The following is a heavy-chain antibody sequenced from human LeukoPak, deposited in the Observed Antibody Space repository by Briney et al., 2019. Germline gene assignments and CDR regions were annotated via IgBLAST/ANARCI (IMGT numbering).Heavy chain of an antibody. CDR1: GGSFSGYY. Sequence: SETLSPTCAVYGGSFSGYYWSWIRQPPGKGLEWIGEINHSGSTNYNPSLKSRVTISVDTSKNQFSLKLSSVTAADTAVYYCAREKAVGYYYYGMDVWGQGTTVTVSS. V-gene: IGHV4-34*01. CDR3: AREKAVGYYYYGMDV. D-gene: IGHD6-19*01. J-gene: IGHJ6*02. CDR2: INHSGST.